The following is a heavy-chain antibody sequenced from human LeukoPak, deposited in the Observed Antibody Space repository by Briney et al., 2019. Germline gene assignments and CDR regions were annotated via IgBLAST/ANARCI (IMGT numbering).Heavy chain of an antibody. J-gene: IGHJ6*02. CDR2: IYYSGST. D-gene: IGHD3-9*01. Sequence: SETLSLTCTVSGGSISSYYWSWIRQPPGKGLEWIGYIYYSGSTNYNPSLKSRVTISVDTSKNQFSLKLSSVTAADTAVYYCARDLPDILTGGPYGMDVWGQGTTVTVSS. V-gene: IGHV4-59*01. CDR3: ARDLPDILTGGPYGMDV. CDR1: GGSISSYY.